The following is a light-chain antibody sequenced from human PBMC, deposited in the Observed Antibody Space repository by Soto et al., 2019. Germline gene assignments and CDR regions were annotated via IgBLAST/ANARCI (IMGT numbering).Light chain of an antibody. Sequence: QSALTQPASVSGSPGQSITISCTGTSSDVGGYNYVSWYQQHPFKAPKLMIYDVSNRPSGISNRFSGSKSGNTASLTISGLQAEDEADYYCSSSTSSSTLVFGGVTKVTVL. J-gene: IGLJ2*01. CDR2: DVS. CDR3: SSSTSSSTLV. V-gene: IGLV2-14*01. CDR1: SSDVGGYNY.